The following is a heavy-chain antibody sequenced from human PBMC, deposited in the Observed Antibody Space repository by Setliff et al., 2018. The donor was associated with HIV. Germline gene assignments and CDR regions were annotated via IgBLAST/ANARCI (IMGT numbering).Heavy chain of an antibody. CDR1: GGSINRSPYY. CDR3: ARVESGILGY. D-gene: IGHD1-26*01. CDR2: IFYSGST. J-gene: IGHJ4*02. V-gene: IGHV4-39*07. Sequence: PSETLSFTCTVSGGSINRSPYYWGWIRQPPGKGLEWIASIFYSGSTYHNPSLKSRVTISVDTANNQFSLKVNSMTAADSAIYYCARVESGILGYWGRGTLVTVSS.